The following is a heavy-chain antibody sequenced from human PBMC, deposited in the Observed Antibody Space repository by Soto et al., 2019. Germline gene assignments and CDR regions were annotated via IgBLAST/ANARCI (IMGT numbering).Heavy chain of an antibody. V-gene: IGHV1-2*04. CDR3: ARDETGRTGGAFVI. J-gene: IGHJ3*02. CDR1: GYTFTGYY. D-gene: IGHD7-27*01. CDR2: INPNSGGT. Sequence: ASVKVSCKASGYTFTGYYMHWVRQAPGQGLEWMGWINPNSGGTNYAQKFQGWVTMTRDTSISTAYMELSRLRSDDTAVYYCARDETGRTGGAFVIWGQGTMVTVSS.